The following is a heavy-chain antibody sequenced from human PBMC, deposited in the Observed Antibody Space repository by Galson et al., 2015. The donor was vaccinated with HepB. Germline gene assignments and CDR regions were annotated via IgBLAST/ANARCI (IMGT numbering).Heavy chain of an antibody. CDR3: ARGRWGGTEDY. CDR2: MYYSGST. CDR1: GGSISSYY. V-gene: IGHV4-59*01. D-gene: IGHD1-26*01. J-gene: IGHJ4*02. Sequence: LSLTCTVSGGSISSYYWSWIRQSPGEGLEWIGYMYYSGSTSYNPSLKSRVTISVDTSKNQFSLKLSSVTAADTAVYYCARGRWGGTEDYWGQGTLVTVSS.